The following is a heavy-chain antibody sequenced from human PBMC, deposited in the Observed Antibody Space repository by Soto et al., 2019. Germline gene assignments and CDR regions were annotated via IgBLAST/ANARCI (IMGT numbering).Heavy chain of an antibody. J-gene: IGHJ4*02. D-gene: IGHD6-19*01. CDR3: ASAAVTGTAGLDF. V-gene: IGHV1-2*02. CDR2: INPTSGGT. Sequence: ASVKVSCKASGYPFSGFYMHWVRQAPGQGLEWMGWINPTSGGTKSAEKFQGRVTMTRDTSISTAYMELSRLTSDDTAVYYCASAAVTGTAGLDFWGQGTQVTVSS. CDR1: GYPFSGFY.